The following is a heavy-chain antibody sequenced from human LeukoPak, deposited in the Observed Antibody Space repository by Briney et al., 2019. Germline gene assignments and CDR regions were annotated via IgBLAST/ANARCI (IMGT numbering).Heavy chain of an antibody. J-gene: IGHJ5*02. V-gene: IGHV4-59*08. CDR1: GGSISSYY. D-gene: IGHD6-13*01. CDR3: ARGRQQLVLWFDP. CDR2: IYYSGST. Sequence: SETLSLTCTVSGGSISSYYWGWIRQPPGKGLEWIGYIYYSGSTNYNPSLKSRVTISVDTSKNQFPLKLSSVTAADTAVYYCARGRQQLVLWFDPWGQGTLVTVSS.